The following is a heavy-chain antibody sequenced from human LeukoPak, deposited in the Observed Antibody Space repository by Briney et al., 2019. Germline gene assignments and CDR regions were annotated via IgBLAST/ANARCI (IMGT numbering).Heavy chain of an antibody. Sequence: GGSLRLSCAASGFTFSSYGMSWVRQAPGKGLELVARIKNKPDGGTSDYTAPVKGRFTISRDDSKSTLYLQMNSLKTEDTAVYYCTVVNYGSGSYPLGSWGQGTLVTVSS. CDR2: IKNKPDGGTS. V-gene: IGHV3-15*01. CDR3: TVVNYGSGSYPLGS. D-gene: IGHD3-10*01. J-gene: IGHJ5*02. CDR1: GFTFSSYG.